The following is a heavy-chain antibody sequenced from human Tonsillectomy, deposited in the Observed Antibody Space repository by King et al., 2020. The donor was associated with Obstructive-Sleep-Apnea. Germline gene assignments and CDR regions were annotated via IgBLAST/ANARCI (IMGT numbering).Heavy chain of an antibody. J-gene: IGHJ5*02. CDR3: ARDLNYYDSSGYYPDGWFDP. Sequence: VQLVESGGGLVKPGGSLRLSCAASGFTFSDDYMSWIRQAPGKGLGWVSCISGSSTYSNYADSVKGRFTLSRENAKNSLYLQMNSLRDGDTAVYYCARDLNYYDSSGYYPDGWFDPWGQGTLVTVSS. CDR1: GFTFSDDY. CDR2: ISGSSTYS. D-gene: IGHD3-22*01. V-gene: IGHV3-11*06.